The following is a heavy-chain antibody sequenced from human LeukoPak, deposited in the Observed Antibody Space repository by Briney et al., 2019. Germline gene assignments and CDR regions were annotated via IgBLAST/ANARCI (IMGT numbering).Heavy chain of an antibody. V-gene: IGHV3-43*02. D-gene: IGHD1-7*01. Sequence: GTSLRLSCAASGFTFDDYAMHWVRQAPGKGLEWVSLISGDGGSTYYADSVKGRVTISRDNSKNSLYLQMNSLTTEDTALYYCARDMGRTTEDFDYWGQGTLVTVSS. CDR2: ISGDGGST. CDR3: ARDMGRTTEDFDY. CDR1: GFTFDDYA. J-gene: IGHJ4*02.